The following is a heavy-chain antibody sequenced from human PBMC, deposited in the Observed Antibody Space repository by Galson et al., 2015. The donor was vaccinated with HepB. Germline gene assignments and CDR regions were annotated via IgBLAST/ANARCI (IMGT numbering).Heavy chain of an antibody. CDR2: IKQDGSEK. CDR3: ARDMTAMYYYGSGSYYQPDAFDI. V-gene: IGHV3-7*01. J-gene: IGHJ3*02. CDR1: GFTFSSYW. Sequence: SLRLSCAASGFTFSSYWMSWVRQAPGKGLEWVANIKQDGSEKYYVDSVKGRFTISRDNAKNSLYLQMNSLRAEDTAVYYCARDMTAMYYYGSGSYYQPDAFDIWGQGTMVTVSS. D-gene: IGHD3-10*01.